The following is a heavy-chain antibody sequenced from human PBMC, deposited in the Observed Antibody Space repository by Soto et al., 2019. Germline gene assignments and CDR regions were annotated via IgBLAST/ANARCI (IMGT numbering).Heavy chain of an antibody. CDR2: IIPIFGTA. D-gene: IGHD3-9*01. V-gene: IGHV1-69*13. J-gene: IGHJ5*02. CDR1: GDTFTSRA. CDR3: ARDRAVGTVLRYFSVFDP. Sequence: SVKASGKASGDTFTSRAINWVRQAPGQGLEWMGGIIPIFGTANYARKFQGRVTTTADESTRTAYMELSSLRSEDTAVYYCARDRAVGTVLRYFSVFDPWGQGTLVTVSS.